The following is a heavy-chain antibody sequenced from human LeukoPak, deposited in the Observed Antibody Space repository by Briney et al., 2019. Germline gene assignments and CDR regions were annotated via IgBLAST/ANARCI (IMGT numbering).Heavy chain of an antibody. CDR1: GFTFSSYG. CDR2: ISYDGSNK. D-gene: IGHD2-21*01. Sequence: PGGSLRLSCAASGFTFSSYGMHWVRQAPGKGLEWVAVISYDGSNKYYADSVKGRFTISRDNSKNTLYLQMNSLRAEDTAVYYCAKDCEGPMGPFAFDIWGQGTMVTVSS. V-gene: IGHV3-30*18. CDR3: AKDCEGPMGPFAFDI. J-gene: IGHJ3*02.